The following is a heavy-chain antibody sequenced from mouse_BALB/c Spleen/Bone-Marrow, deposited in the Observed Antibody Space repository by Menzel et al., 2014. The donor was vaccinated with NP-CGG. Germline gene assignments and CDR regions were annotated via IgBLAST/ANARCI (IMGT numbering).Heavy chain of an antibody. D-gene: IGHD2-3*01. CDR1: GYSFTGYF. V-gene: IGHV1-20*02. CDR2: INPYNGDT. CDR3: ARGGLLRAMDY. Sequence: VHVKQSGPELVKPGASVKISCKASGYSFTGYFMNWVMQSHGKSLEWIGRINPYNGDTFYNQKFKGKATLTVDKSSSTAHMELRSLASEGSAVYYCARGGLLRAMDYWGQGTSVTVSS. J-gene: IGHJ4*01.